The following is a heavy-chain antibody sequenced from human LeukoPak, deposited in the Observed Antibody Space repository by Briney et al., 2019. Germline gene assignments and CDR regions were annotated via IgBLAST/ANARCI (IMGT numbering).Heavy chain of an antibody. CDR2: INPNSGGT. J-gene: IGHJ4*02. D-gene: IGHD3-22*01. V-gene: IGHV1-2*02. CDR3: ARSYYYDSSGYLAWGDY. CDR1: GYTFTAYY. Sequence: ASVTVSFTASGYTFTAYYMHWVRQAPGQGLEWMGWINPNSGGTNYAQKFQGRVTMTRDTSISTAYMELSRLRSDDTAVYYCARSYYYDSSGYLAWGDYWGQGTLVTVSS.